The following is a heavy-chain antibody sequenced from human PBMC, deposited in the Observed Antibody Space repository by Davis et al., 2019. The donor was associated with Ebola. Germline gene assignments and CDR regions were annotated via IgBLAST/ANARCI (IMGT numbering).Heavy chain of an antibody. CDR1: GGSISSYY. CDR2: IYYSGST. Sequence: SETLSLTCTVSGGSISSYYWSWIRQPPGKGLEWIGYIYYSGSTNYNPSLKSRVTISVDTSKNQFSLKLSSVTAADTAVYYCARVGYITMVRGVIPGYYYYGMDVWGQGTTVTVSS. J-gene: IGHJ6*02. D-gene: IGHD3-10*01. CDR3: ARVGYITMVRGVIPGYYYYGMDV. V-gene: IGHV4-59*01.